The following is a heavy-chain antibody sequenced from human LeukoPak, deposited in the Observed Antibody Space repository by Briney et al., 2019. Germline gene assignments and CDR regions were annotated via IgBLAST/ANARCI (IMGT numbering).Heavy chain of an antibody. V-gene: IGHV7-4-1*02. J-gene: IGHJ2*01. Sequence: ASVKVSCKASGYTFTSYAMSWVRQAPGQGLEWMGWINTNTGNPTYAQSFTGRFVFSLDTSVSTAYLQISSLKAEDTAVYYCARNPRTRTYYYDSSGYYHWYFDLWGRGTLVTVSS. CDR3: ARNPRTRTYYYDSSGYYHWYFDL. D-gene: IGHD3-22*01. CDR2: INTNTGNP. CDR1: GYTFTSYA.